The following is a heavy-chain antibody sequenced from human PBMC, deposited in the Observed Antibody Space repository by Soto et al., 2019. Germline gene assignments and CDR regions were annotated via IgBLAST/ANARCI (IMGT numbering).Heavy chain of an antibody. CDR3: ARLYGSGNPYLWYFAL. Sequence: QITLKESGPPLVKPTQTLTLTCTFSGFSLSTSAVGVGWIRQPPGKALEWLALIYWDDDKYYSPSLKSRLTITKATSKRQVVLSMPNMDPVDTATYYCARLYGSGNPYLWYFALWGRGALVTVSS. CDR2: IYWDDDK. J-gene: IGHJ2*01. CDR1: GFSLSTSAVG. D-gene: IGHD3-10*01. V-gene: IGHV2-5*02.